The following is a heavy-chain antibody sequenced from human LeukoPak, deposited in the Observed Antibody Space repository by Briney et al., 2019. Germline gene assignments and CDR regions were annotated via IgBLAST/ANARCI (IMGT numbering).Heavy chain of an antibody. CDR1: GFTFSSYG. Sequence: GGSLRLSCAASGFTFSSYGMHWVRQAPGKGLEWVAFIRYDGSNKYYADSVKGRFTISRDNSKNTLYPLMNSLRAEDTAVYYCAKDSGGYSYGLAFDYWGQGTLVTVSS. V-gene: IGHV3-30*02. CDR2: IRYDGSNK. CDR3: AKDSGGYSYGLAFDY. J-gene: IGHJ4*02. D-gene: IGHD5-18*01.